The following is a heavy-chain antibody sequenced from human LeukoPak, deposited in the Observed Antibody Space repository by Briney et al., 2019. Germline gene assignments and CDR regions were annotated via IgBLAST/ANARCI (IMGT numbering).Heavy chain of an antibody. CDR3: ALFGGGAFDI. J-gene: IGHJ3*02. D-gene: IGHD3-10*01. Sequence: GSLRLSCAASGFTVSSKYMSWVRQTPGKGLEWIGTIHYSRSTSYNKSLKSRVTISVDTSKNQFSLKLTSVTASDTAVYYCALFGGGAFDIWGQGTVVTVSS. V-gene: IGHV4-59*04. CDR1: GFTVSSKY. CDR2: IHYSRST.